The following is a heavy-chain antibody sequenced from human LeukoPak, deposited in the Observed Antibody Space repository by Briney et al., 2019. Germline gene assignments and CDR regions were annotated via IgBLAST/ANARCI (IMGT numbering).Heavy chain of an antibody. D-gene: IGHD1-14*01. CDR3: AGGTPLNPNYYYYYMDV. CDR1: GYTFTSYA. J-gene: IGHJ6*03. Sequence: SVKVSCKASGYTFTSYAISWVRQAPGQGLEWMGRIIPIFGTANYAQKFQGRVTITTDESTSTAYMELSSLRSEDTAVYYCAGGTPLNPNYYYYYMDVWGKGTTVTVSS. CDR2: IIPIFGTA. V-gene: IGHV1-69*05.